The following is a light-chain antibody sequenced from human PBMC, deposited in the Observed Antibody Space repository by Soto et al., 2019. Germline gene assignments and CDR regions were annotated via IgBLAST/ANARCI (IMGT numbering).Light chain of an antibody. CDR1: QSVSSN. J-gene: IGKJ4*01. Sequence: ENVLTQSPATLSLSPGERATLSCRASQSVSSNLAWYQQKPGQAPRLLIYDASNRATAIPARFSGSGSGTDFPLTISSLQPEDFAVYYCHQRSNWPPTFGGGTKVDIK. CDR2: DAS. CDR3: HQRSNWPPT. V-gene: IGKV3-11*01.